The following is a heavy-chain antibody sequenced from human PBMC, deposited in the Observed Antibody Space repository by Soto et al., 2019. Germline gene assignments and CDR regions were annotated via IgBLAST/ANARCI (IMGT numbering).Heavy chain of an antibody. V-gene: IGHV5-51*01. Sequence: PGESLKISCKGSGYSFTSYWIGWVRQMPGKGLEWMGIIYPGDSDTRYSPSFQGQVTISADKSISTAYLQWSSLKASDTAMYYCARAGEVIPYSSGWYGIDYWGQGTLVTVSS. CDR1: GYSFTSYW. CDR2: IYPGDSDT. D-gene: IGHD6-19*01. J-gene: IGHJ4*02. CDR3: ARAGEVIPYSSGWYGIDY.